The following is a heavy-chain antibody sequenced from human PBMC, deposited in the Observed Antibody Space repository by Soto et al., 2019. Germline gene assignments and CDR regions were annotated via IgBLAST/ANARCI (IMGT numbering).Heavy chain of an antibody. J-gene: IGHJ4*01. V-gene: IGHV4-59*08. CDR2: IYYSGST. D-gene: IGHD6-19*01. Sequence: PSETLSLTCTVSGGTISSWYWSWIRQPPGKGLEWIGYIYYSGSTNCNPSLKSRVTISADLSKNQFSLELHSVTAADTAVYYCSTTIYSGGWYRDNWRHGTLVTVSS. CDR3: STTIYSGGWYRDN. CDR1: GGTISSWY.